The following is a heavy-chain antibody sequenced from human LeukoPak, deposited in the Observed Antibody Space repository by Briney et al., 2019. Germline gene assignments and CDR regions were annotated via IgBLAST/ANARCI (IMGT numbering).Heavy chain of an antibody. CDR3: ARELYSGNYPDAFDI. CDR2: INPNSGGT. CDR1: GYTFTGYY. V-gene: IGHV1-2*02. D-gene: IGHD1-26*01. Sequence: ASVKVSCKASGYTFTGYYMHWVRQAPGQGLEWMGWINPNSGGTNYAQKFQGRVTMTRDTSTSTVYMELSSLRSGDTAMYYCARELYSGNYPDAFDIWGQGTLVTVSS. J-gene: IGHJ3*02.